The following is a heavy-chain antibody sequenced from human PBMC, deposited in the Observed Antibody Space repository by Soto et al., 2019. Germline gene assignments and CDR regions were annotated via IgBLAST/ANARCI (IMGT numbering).Heavy chain of an antibody. V-gene: IGHV1-2*02. D-gene: IGHD3-10*01. CDR2: INPNSGGT. CDR1: GYTFTGYY. J-gene: IGHJ6*02. Sequence: GASVKVSGKASGYTFTGYYMHCVLQSPLQWLDRMGCINPNSGGTNYAQKFQGRVTMTRDTSISTAYMELSRLRSDDTAVYYCARVLRNYYYGMDVWGQGTTVTVSS. CDR3: ARVLRNYYYGMDV.